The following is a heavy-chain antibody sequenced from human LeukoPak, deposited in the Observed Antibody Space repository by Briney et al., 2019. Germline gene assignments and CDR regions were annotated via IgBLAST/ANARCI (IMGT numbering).Heavy chain of an antibody. CDR3: ARHGRCLRSPDAFEG. J-gene: IGHJ3*01. CDR2: IYPDDSDI. Sequence: AESLNTSSKGAGYIFTDYLIGWVRQMPGEGLQWMGIIYPDDSDIRYSPSFQGQVTISADKSIITAYLQWSSLKASDTAMYYCARHGRCLRSPDAFEGWGQLIMVTVSS. V-gene: IGHV5-51*01. D-gene: IGHD3-10*02. CDR1: GYIFTDYL.